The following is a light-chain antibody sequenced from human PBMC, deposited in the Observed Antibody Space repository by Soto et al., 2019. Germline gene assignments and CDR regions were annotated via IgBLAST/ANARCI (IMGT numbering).Light chain of an antibody. Sequence: DIPMTQSPATLSASIGDRVTITCRASQSISEWLAWHQQKPGQAPKLLIYKASTLESGVPSRFSGSGFGTEFTLTISSLQPDDFATYYCQQYETYWTFGQGTKVEI. CDR3: QQYETYWT. V-gene: IGKV1-5*03. CDR2: KAS. J-gene: IGKJ1*01. CDR1: QSISEW.